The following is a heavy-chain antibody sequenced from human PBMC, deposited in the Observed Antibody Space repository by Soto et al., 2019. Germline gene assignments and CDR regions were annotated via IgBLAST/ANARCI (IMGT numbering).Heavy chain of an antibody. V-gene: IGHV3-23*01. Sequence: GDSLILSYRSSGFTFMSYARSLVRQAPGKGLEWVSAISGSGGSTYYADSVKGRFTISRDNSKNTLYLQMNSLRAEDTAVYYCANSGWGLRLYYFDYWGQGTLVTVSS. CDR3: ANSGWGLRLYYFDY. D-gene: IGHD6-19*01. CDR1: GFTFMSYA. J-gene: IGHJ4*02. CDR2: ISGSGGST.